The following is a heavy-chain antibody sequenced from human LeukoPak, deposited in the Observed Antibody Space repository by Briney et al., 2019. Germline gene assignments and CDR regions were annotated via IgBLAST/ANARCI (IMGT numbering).Heavy chain of an antibody. CDR2: ISSSSSYI. D-gene: IGHD2-21*01. J-gene: IGHJ4*02. V-gene: IGHV3-21*01. CDR1: GLTFSSYS. CDR3: ARDLGELGFDY. Sequence: AGGSLRLSCAASGLTFSSYSINWVRQAPGKGLEWVSSISSSSSYIYYADSVKGRFTISRDNAKNSLYLQMNSLRAEDTAVYYCARDLGELGFDYWGQGTLVTVSS.